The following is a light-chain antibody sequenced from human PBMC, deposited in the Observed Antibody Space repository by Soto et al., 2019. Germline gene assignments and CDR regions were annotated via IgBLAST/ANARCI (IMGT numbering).Light chain of an antibody. Sequence: DIQMTQSPSTLSASVGDRVTITCRASQSISSWLAWYQPKPGKTPKLLIYKASSLESGVPSRFSGSGSGTEFTLTISSLQPDDFATYCCQQYNSYRRTFGQGTKVEIK. J-gene: IGKJ1*01. CDR2: KAS. CDR3: QQYNSYRRT. CDR1: QSISSW. V-gene: IGKV1-5*03.